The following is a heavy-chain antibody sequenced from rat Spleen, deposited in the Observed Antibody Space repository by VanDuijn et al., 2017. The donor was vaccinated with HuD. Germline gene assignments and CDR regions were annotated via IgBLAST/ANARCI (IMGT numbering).Heavy chain of an antibody. V-gene: IGHV5-19*01. Sequence: EVQLVESGGGLVQPGRSLKLSCAASGFTFSNYGMHWIRQAPTMGLEWVASISPSGGSTYYRDSVKGRFTISRDNAKSTLYLQMDSLRSEDTATYYCATDGSTTGIPYVMDAWGQGASVTVSS. D-gene: IGHD1-9*01. CDR2: ISPSGGST. CDR1: GFTFSNYG. CDR3: ATDGSTTGIPYVMDA. J-gene: IGHJ4*01.